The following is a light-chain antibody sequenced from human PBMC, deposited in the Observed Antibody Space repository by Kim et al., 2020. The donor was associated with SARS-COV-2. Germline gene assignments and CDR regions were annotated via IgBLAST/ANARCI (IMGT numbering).Light chain of an antibody. J-gene: IGKJ1*01. CDR3: QQYNSFSLT. CDR2: KAS. CDR1: QSISSW. Sequence: DIQMTQSPSTLPASVGDRVTITCRASQSISSWLAWYQQKLGKAPKLLIYKASSLESGVPSRFSGSGSGTEFTLSISSLQSDDFATYYCQQYNSFSLTFGQGTKVDIK. V-gene: IGKV1-5*03.